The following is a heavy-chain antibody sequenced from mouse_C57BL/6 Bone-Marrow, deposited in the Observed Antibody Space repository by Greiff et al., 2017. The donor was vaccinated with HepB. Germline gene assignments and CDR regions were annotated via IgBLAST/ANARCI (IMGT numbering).Heavy chain of an antibody. CDR3: ARDDGYYEDYYAMDY. J-gene: IGHJ4*01. D-gene: IGHD2-3*01. CDR2: ISRGGSYT. CDR1: GFTFSSYG. V-gene: IGHV5-6*01. Sequence: EVKLMESGGDLVKPGASLKLSCAASGFTFSSYGMSWVRQTPDKRLEWVATISRGGSYTYYPDSVKRRFTIARDNAKTTLYLQLSSLTSEDTAMYYCARDDGYYEDYYAMDYWGQGTSVTVSS.